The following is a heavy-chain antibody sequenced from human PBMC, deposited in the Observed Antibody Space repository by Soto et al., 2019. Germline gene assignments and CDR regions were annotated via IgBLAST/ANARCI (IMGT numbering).Heavy chain of an antibody. J-gene: IGHJ4*02. CDR3: ATIDSSSWPVGY. D-gene: IGHD6-13*01. Sequence: GGSLRLSCAASGFTFSSYWMHWVRQAPGKGLVWVSRINSDGSSTSYADSVKGRFTISRDNAKNTLYLQMNSLRAEDTAVYYCATIDSSSWPVGYWGQGTLVTVSS. CDR2: INSDGSST. V-gene: IGHV3-74*01. CDR1: GFTFSSYW.